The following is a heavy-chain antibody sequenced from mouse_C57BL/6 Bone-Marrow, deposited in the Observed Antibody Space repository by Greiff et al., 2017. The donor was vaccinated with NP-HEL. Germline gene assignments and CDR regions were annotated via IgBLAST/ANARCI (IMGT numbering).Heavy chain of an antibody. Sequence: QVQLKESGAELARPGASVKLSCKASGYTFTSYGISWVKQRTGQGLEWIGEIYPRSGNTYYNEKFKGKATLTADKSSSTAYMELRSLTSEDSAVYFCARRGSSYGFAYWGQGTLVTVSA. CDR3: ARRGSSYGFAY. CDR1: GYTFTSYG. J-gene: IGHJ3*01. V-gene: IGHV1-81*01. CDR2: IYPRSGNT. D-gene: IGHD1-1*01.